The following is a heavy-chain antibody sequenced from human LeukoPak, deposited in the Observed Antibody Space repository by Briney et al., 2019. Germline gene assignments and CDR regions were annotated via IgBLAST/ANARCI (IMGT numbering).Heavy chain of an antibody. CDR1: GLTFNTYG. D-gene: IGHD3-3*01. V-gene: IGHV3-33*06. J-gene: IGHJ4*02. CDR2: IWFDGSVK. CDR3: AKDTGVQFLEPAF. Sequence: GGSLRLSCAASGLTFNTYGMHWVRQAPGQGLEWVAAIWFDGSVKHYSDAVKGRFTISRDNSLNTLYLQMNSLRVEDTAIYYCAKDTGVQFLEPAFWGQGTLVTVSS.